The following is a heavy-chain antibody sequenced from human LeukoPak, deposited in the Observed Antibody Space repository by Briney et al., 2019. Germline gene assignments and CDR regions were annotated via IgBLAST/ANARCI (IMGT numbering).Heavy chain of an antibody. CDR1: GGPFNSYA. CDR3: ARAPITGTTFDY. D-gene: IGHD1-20*01. J-gene: IGHJ4*02. Sequence: GASVKVSCKASGGPFNSYAISWVRQAPGQGLEWMGGIIPVFGTTNYAQNFQGRVTMTADESTSTVYMELSSLRSEDTAVYYCARAPITGTTFDYWGQGTLVTVSS. CDR2: IIPVFGTT. V-gene: IGHV1-69*13.